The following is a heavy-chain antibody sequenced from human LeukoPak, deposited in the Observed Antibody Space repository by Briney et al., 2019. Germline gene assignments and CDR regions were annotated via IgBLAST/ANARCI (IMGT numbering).Heavy chain of an antibody. V-gene: IGHV1-18*01. Sequence: ASVKVPCKASGYTFTSYGISWVRQAPGQGLEWMGWISAYNGNTNYAQKLQGRVTMTTDTSTSTAYMELRSLRSDDTAVYYCARVGNVAATPPVTFDPWGQGTLVTVSS. CDR3: ARVGNVAATPPVTFDP. J-gene: IGHJ5*02. D-gene: IGHD2-15*01. CDR1: GYTFTSYG. CDR2: ISAYNGNT.